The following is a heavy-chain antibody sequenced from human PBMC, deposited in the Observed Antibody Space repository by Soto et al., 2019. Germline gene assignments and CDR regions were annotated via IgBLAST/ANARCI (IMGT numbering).Heavy chain of an antibody. J-gene: IGHJ4*02. V-gene: IGHV4-30-2*01. D-gene: IGHD1-26*01. CDR3: ARGGGSDSFDY. CDR1: GASITYGGYS. CDR2: INHLETT. Sequence: SETLSLTCTVSGASITYGGYSWSWIRQTPGKGLEWIGYINHLETTFYNPSFESRLTLSIVRAKNQFSLNLNSMSAADRAVYFCARGGGSDSFDYWGQGILVTVSS.